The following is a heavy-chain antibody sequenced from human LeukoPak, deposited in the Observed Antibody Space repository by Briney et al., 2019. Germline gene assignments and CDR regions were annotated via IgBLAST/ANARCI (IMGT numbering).Heavy chain of an antibody. D-gene: IGHD1/OR15-1a*01. V-gene: IGHV1-18*01. CDR2: ISAYNGYT. J-gene: IGHJ4*02. Sequence: ASVKVFCKTSGYTFTTYDINWVRQAPGQGLEWMGRISAYNGYTNYGQKFQGRVTMTTDTSTNTAYMELRSSRSDDTAVYYCARVGTGTRSFDSWGQGTLVTVSS. CDR3: ARVGTGTRSFDS. CDR1: GYTFTTYD.